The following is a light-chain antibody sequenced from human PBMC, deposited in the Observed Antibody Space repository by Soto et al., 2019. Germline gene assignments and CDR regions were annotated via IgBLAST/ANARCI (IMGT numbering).Light chain of an antibody. V-gene: IGLV1-40*01. J-gene: IGLJ7*01. Sequence: QPVLTQPPSVSGAPGQRVTISCTGSSSNIGAGYDVHWYQQLPGTAPKLLIYGNNNRPSGVPDRFSGSKSGTSASLAITGLQAEDEADYYCQSYDSSLRTVFGGGTQLTVL. CDR2: GNN. CDR3: QSYDSSLRTV. CDR1: SSNIGAGYD.